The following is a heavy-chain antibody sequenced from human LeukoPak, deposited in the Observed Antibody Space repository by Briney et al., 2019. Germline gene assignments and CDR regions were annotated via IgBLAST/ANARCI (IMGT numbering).Heavy chain of an antibody. D-gene: IGHD5-18*01. CDR3: ARGRRGYSYARRALYYFDY. J-gene: IGHJ4*02. CDR1: GGSFSGYY. CDR2: INHSGST. Sequence: SETLSLTCAVYGGSFSGYYWSWIRQPPGKGLEWIGEINHSGSTNYNPSLKSRVTISVDTSKNQFSLTLSSVTAADTAVYYCARGRRGYSYARRALYYFDYWGQGTLVTVSS. V-gene: IGHV4-34*01.